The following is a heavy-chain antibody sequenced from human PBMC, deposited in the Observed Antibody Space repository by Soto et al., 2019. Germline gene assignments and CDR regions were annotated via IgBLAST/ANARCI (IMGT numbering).Heavy chain of an antibody. CDR3: ARTQYSGEGFD. V-gene: IGHV4-59*01. J-gene: IGHJ4*02. Sequence: QVQLQESGPGLVKPSETLSLTCTVSGGSISSYFWSWIRQPPGKGLEWIGYIYYSGSTNYNPSLKSRVTISIDTSKNQFSLRLSSVTAADTAVYYCARTQYSGEGFDWGQGTLVTVSS. CDR2: IYYSGST. CDR1: GGSISSYF. D-gene: IGHD5-12*01.